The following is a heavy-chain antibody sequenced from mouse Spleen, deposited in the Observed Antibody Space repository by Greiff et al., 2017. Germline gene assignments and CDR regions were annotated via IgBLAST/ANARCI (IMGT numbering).Heavy chain of an antibody. D-gene: IGHD1-1*01. Sequence: QVQLQQSGAELARPGASVKMSCKASGYTFTSYTMHWVKQRPGQGLEWIGYINPSSGYTKYNQKFKDKATLTADKSSSTAYMQLSSLTSEDSAVYYCARYPPLYYDGSPYYFDYWGQGTTLTVSS. CDR3: ARYPPLYYDGSPYYFDY. CDR1: GYTFTSYT. J-gene: IGHJ2*01. CDR2: INPSSGYT. V-gene: IGHV1-4*01.